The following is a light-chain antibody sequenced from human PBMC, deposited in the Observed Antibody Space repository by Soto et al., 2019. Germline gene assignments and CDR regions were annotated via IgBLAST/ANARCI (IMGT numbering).Light chain of an antibody. CDR3: QQYNNCPQT. V-gene: IGKV3-15*01. J-gene: IGKJ1*01. Sequence: EIEMTQSPATLSVSPGERATLSCRASQSVSSYLAWYQQKPGQAPRLLIYGASTRATGIPARFSGSGSGTEFTLTISSLQSEDFAVYYCQQYNNCPQTFGQGTKVDI. CDR2: GAS. CDR1: QSVSSY.